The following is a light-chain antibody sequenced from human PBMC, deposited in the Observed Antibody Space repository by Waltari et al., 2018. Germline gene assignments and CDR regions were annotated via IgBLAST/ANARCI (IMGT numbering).Light chain of an antibody. CDR3: GSWINSLSTVV. CDR2: DNN. V-gene: IGLV1-51*01. J-gene: IGLJ2*01. CDR1: LGNNY. Sequence: QSVLTQPPSVSAAPGQMVPISCSGDLGNNYVSWYQQVPGTAPKLVIHDNNKRPSGTPDRFSASKSATSATLVITGLQTGDEADYFCGSWINSLSTVVFGGRTKLTVL.